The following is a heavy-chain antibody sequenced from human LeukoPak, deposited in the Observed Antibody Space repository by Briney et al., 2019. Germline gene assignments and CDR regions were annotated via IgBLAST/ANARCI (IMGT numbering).Heavy chain of an antibody. Sequence: GGSLRLSCAASGVTFSRFWMMWVRQAPGKGLEWVANIQGDGNEKNYVDSVKGRFTISRDNAKNTLYLQMNSLRAEDTAVYYCTRDWRNHFDYWGQGTLVTVSS. CDR3: TRDWRNHFDY. CDR1: GVTFSRFW. J-gene: IGHJ4*02. CDR2: IQGDGNEK. V-gene: IGHV3-7*01. D-gene: IGHD1-14*01.